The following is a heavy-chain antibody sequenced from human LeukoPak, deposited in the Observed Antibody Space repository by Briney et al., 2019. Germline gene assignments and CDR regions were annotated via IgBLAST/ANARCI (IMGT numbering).Heavy chain of an antibody. D-gene: IGHD5-24*01. CDR3: AKDGTRDYDYNYYFDY. V-gene: IGHV3-74*01. J-gene: IGHJ4*02. CDR1: GFTFSSYW. CDR2: INSDGSST. Sequence: PGGSLRLSCAASGFTFSSYWMHWVRQAPGKGLVWVSRINSDGSSTSYADSVKGRFTISRDNAKNTLYLQMNSLRAEDTAVYYCAKDGTRDYDYNYYFDYWGQGALVTVSS.